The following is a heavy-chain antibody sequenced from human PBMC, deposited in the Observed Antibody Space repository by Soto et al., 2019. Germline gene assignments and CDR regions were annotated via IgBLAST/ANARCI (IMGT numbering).Heavy chain of an antibody. J-gene: IGHJ4*02. CDR1: GGSISSYY. Sequence: SETLSLTCTVSGGSISSYYWSWIRQPAGKGLEWIGRIYTSGSTNYNPSLKSRVTMSVDTSKNQFSLKLSSVTAADTAVYYCVREGSMVRGVPFDYWGQGTLVTVS. D-gene: IGHD3-10*01. V-gene: IGHV4-4*07. CDR3: VREGSMVRGVPFDY. CDR2: IYTSGST.